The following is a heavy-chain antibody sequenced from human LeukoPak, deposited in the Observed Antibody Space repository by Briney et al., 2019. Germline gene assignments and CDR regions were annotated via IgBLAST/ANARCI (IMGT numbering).Heavy chain of an antibody. CDR1: GFTFSSYW. J-gene: IGHJ4*02. D-gene: IGHD3-22*01. CDR2: ISGSGGST. V-gene: IGHV3-23*01. Sequence: PGGSLRLSCAASGFTFSSYWMSWVRQAPGKGLVWVSAISGSGGSTYYADSVKGRFTISRDNSKNTLYLQMNSLRAEDTAVYYCAKGDTMIVVVITLDYWGQGTLVTVSS. CDR3: AKGDTMIVVVITLDY.